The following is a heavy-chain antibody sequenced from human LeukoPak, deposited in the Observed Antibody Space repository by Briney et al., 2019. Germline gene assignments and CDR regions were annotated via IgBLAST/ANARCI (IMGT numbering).Heavy chain of an antibody. CDR3: ARRAGAYSHPYDY. CDR1: GFTISSNS. Sequence: GGSLRLSCTVSGFTISSNSMSWVRQAQGKGLEWVSFIYSDNTHYSNSVKGRFTISRDKSKNTLYLHMNSLRAEDTAVYYCARRAGAYSHPYDYWGQGTLVTVSS. CDR2: IYSDNT. D-gene: IGHD4/OR15-4a*01. J-gene: IGHJ4*02. V-gene: IGHV3-53*01.